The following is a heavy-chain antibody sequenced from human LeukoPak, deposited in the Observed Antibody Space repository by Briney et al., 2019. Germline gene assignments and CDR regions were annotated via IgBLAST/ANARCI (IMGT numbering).Heavy chain of an antibody. J-gene: IGHJ4*02. CDR2: FGGSGGSI. V-gene: IGHV3-23*01. CDR3: AKSDCGADCQLLDY. D-gene: IGHD2-21*02. Sequence: GGSLRLSCAASGFTFSTYAMSWVRQAPGKGLEWVSHFGGSGGSIYYADSVKGRFTISRDNSKNTLYLQMNSLRAEDTAVYYCAKSDCGADCQLLDYWGQGTLVTVSS. CDR1: GFTFSTYA.